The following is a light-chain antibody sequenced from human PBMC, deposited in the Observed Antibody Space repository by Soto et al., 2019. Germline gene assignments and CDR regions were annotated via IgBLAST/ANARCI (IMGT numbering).Light chain of an antibody. Sequence: QSVLTQPPSVSGAPGQRVTISCAGSASNIGASYDVHWYQQVPGTAPKLLIYDNNKRPSGIPDRFSGSKSATSATLGITGLQTGDEADYYCGTWDANLTARVFGGGTKLTVL. CDR3: GTWDANLTARV. CDR1: ASNIGASYD. J-gene: IGLJ3*02. CDR2: DNN. V-gene: IGLV1-51*01.